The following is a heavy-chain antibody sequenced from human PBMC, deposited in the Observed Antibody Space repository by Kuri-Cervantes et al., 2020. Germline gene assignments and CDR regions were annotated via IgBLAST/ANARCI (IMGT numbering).Heavy chain of an antibody. J-gene: IGHJ6*02. CDR2: IYHSGST. CDR1: GGSISSGGYS. Sequence: SETLSLTCAVSGGSISSGGYSWSWIRQPPGKGLEWIGYIYHSGSTYYNPSLKSRVTISVDTSKNQFSLKLSSVTAADTAVYYRARMDGSGSYHNGIRNYGMDVWGQGTTVTVSS. D-gene: IGHD3-10*01. CDR3: ARMDGSGSYHNGIRNYGMDV. V-gene: IGHV4-30-2*05.